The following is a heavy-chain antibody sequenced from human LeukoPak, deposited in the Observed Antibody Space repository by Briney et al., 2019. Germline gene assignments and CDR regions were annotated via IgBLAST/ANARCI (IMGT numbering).Heavy chain of an antibody. V-gene: IGHV4-59*08. CDR1: GGSISSYY. J-gene: IGHJ4*02. D-gene: IGHD4-11*01. CDR3: ARHGDRAGAVTPFDT. CDR2: IYYTGST. Sequence: KPSETLSLTCTVSGGSISSYYWSWIRQPPGKGLEWIGYIYYTGSTNYNPSLKSRVTISVDTSRHQFSLKLSAVTASDTAVYYCARHGDRAGAVTPFDTWGQGNLVTVSS.